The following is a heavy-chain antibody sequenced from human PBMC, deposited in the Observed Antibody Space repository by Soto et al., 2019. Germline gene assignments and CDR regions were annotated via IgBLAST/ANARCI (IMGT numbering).Heavy chain of an antibody. V-gene: IGHV6-1*01. J-gene: IGHJ6*02. CDR3: ARDEIVVPFYYYYGMDV. CDR1: GDSVSSNSAA. CDR2: TYYGSKWYN. Sequence: PSQTLSLTCAISGDSVSSNSAAWNWIRQSPSRGLEWLGRTYYGSKWYNDYAVSVKSRITINPDTSKNQFSLQLNSVTPEDTAVYYCARDEIVVPFYYYYGMDVWGQGTTVTVSS. D-gene: IGHD1-26*01.